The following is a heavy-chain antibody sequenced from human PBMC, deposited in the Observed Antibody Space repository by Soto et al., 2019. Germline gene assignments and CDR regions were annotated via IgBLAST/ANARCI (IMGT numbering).Heavy chain of an antibody. J-gene: IGHJ4*02. Sequence: GGSLRLSCAASGFTFSSYGMDWVRQAPGKGLEWVAVISYDGSNKYYADSVKGRFTISRDNSKNSLYLQMNSLKTEDTAVYYCVRAARTGTTSFDYWGQGALVTVSS. CDR1: GFTFSSYG. CDR3: VRAARTGTTSFDY. V-gene: IGHV3-30*03. D-gene: IGHD1-1*01. CDR2: ISYDGSNK.